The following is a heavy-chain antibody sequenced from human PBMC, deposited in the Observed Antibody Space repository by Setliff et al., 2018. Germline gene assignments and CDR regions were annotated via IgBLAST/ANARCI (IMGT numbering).Heavy chain of an antibody. J-gene: IGHJ4*01. CDR3: AKEIQPRRGPVYDSSGLAFDY. CDR2: IRYGGTKK. V-gene: IGHV3-30*02. CDR1: GFNFDVFG. Sequence: HPGGSLRLSCAASGFNFDVFGMGWVRQAPGMGLEWVAYIRYGGTKKDYADYVRGRFTISRDDSQNTVSLQMSSLRAEDTAVYYCAKEIQPRRGPVYDSSGLAFDYWGQGTLVTVSS. D-gene: IGHD3-22*01.